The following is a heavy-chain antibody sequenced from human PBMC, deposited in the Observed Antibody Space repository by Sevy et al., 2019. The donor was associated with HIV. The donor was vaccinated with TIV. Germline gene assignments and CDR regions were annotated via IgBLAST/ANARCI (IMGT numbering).Heavy chain of an antibody. J-gene: IGHJ3*02. D-gene: IGHD3-10*01. Sequence: GGSLRLSCAASGFTFRSYGMHWVRQAPGKGLEWVAFIRYDGSTKYYADSVKGRFTISRDNSKNTLYLQMNSLRGDDTSLYYFAIGLGMVQGALLSDDIWGQGTMVTVSS. CDR1: GFTFRSYG. V-gene: IGHV3-30*02. CDR2: IRYDGSTK. CDR3: AIGLGMVQGALLSDDI.